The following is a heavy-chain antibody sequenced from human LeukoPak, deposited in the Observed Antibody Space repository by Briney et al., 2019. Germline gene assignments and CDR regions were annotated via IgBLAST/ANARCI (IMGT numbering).Heavy chain of an antibody. Sequence: SETLSLTXTVSGGSISSYYWSWIRQPAGKGLEWIGRIYTSGSTNYNPSLKSRVTMSVDTSKNQFSLKLSSVTAADTAVYYCARGAAAAMEPYYYYMDVWGKGTTVTVSS. CDR2: IYTSGST. CDR1: GGSISSYY. V-gene: IGHV4-4*07. CDR3: ARGAAAAMEPYYYYMDV. J-gene: IGHJ6*03. D-gene: IGHD5-18*01.